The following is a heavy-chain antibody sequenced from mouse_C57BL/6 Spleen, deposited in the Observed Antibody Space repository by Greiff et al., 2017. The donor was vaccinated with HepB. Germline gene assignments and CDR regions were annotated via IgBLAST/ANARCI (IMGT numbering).Heavy chain of an antibody. D-gene: IGHD2-1*01. V-gene: IGHV1-18*01. J-gene: IGHJ3*01. Sequence: EVQLQQSGPELVKPGASVKISCKASGYTFTDYNMDWVKQSHGKSLEWIGDINPNNGGTIYNQKFKGKATFTVDTSSSTAYMEVRSLASEDTAVYYCARSGKGGNSPFGDWGKGTLVTVAA. CDR2: INPNNGGT. CDR3: ARSGKGGNSPFGD. CDR1: GYTFTDYN.